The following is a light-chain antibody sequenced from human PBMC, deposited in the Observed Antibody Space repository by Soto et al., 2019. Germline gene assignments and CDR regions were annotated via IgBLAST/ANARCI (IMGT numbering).Light chain of an antibody. CDR1: QSVSSSY. J-gene: IGKJ5*01. Sequence: IGLTQYQDTLSLSPGERAALSCRASQSVSSSYLAWYQQKPGQAPRLLIYGASSRATGFPDRFSGSGSGTDFTLTISGLEPEDSAVYYCQQYGSSSEITFGQVRRLEIK. CDR2: GAS. V-gene: IGKV3-20*01. CDR3: QQYGSSSEIT.